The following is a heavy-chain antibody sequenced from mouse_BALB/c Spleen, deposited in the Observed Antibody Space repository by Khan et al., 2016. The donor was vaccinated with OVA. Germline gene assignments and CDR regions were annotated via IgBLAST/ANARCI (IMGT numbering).Heavy chain of an antibody. CDR3: ARGSTTSYWYVGV. J-gene: IGHJ1*01. CDR2: IHPSDSET. D-gene: IGHD2-14*01. Sequence: QVQLQQPGAELVRPGASVKLSCKTSGYSFTSYWMNWVKQRPGQGLEWIGMIHPSDSETTLSQKFKDRATLTVDKSSSTAYMQLSSPTSEDSAVYYCARGSTTSYWYVGVWGAGTTVTVSS. V-gene: IGHV1-61*01. CDR1: GYSFTSYW.